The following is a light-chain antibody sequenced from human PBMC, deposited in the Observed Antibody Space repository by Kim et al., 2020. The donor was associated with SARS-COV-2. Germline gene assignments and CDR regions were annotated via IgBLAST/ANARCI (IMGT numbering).Light chain of an antibody. Sequence: VPPGPTARSTRSGDVQAKIHNRSIQQKPGLAHVLVIYKDSLRPSGIPERFSGSSSGTTVTLTISGAQVEDEADYFCYSAADKKGVFGTGTKFTVL. CDR2: KDS. CDR3: YSAADKKGV. CDR1: VQAKIH. J-gene: IGLJ1*01. V-gene: IGLV3-27*01.